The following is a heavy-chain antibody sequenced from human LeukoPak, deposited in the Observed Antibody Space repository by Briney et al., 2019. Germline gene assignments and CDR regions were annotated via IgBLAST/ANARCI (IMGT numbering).Heavy chain of an antibody. CDR3: ARGRTIDITAKSGGSDY. Sequence: ASVWVSRTASGYTFTDYYIHMVRHAPGQGLGWIGGLTPHSDDTNNGRKFQGRDSMTWDSSIITAYMDLCDMTSDDTTVNSCARGRTIDITAKSGGSDYWGQGTLVTVSS. CDR2: LTPHSDDT. CDR1: GYTFTDYY. V-gene: IGHV1-2*02. J-gene: IGHJ4*02. D-gene: IGHD3-16*01.